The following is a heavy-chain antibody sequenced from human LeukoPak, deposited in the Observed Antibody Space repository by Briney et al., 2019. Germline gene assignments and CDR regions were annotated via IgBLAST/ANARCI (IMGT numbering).Heavy chain of an antibody. D-gene: IGHD2-2*01. CDR1: GFTFSSYS. CDR3: ARARGAAMFDGY. V-gene: IGHV3-21*01. Sequence: PGGSLRLSCAASGFTFSSYSMNWVRQAPGKGLEWVSSISSSSSYIYYADSVKGRFTISRDNAKNSLYLQMNSLRAEDTAVYYCARARGAAMFDGYWGQGTLVTVSS. CDR2: ISSSSSYI. J-gene: IGHJ4*02.